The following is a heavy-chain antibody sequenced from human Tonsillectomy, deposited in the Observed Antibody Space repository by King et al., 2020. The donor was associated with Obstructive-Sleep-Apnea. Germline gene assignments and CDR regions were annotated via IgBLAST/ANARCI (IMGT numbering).Heavy chain of an antibody. D-gene: IGHD5-12*01. CDR2: ISGSGGRT. CDR3: AKGGGYSGYDFCVF. Sequence: VQLVESGGGLVQPGGSLRLSCAASGFTFSSYAMSCVRQAPGKGLEWVSAISGSGGRTYYADSVKCRFSISIDNSNNKLYLQMNSLRAEDTAVYYCAKGGGYSGYDFCVFWGQGTLVTVSS. V-gene: IGHV3-23*04. CDR1: GFTFSSYA. J-gene: IGHJ4*02.